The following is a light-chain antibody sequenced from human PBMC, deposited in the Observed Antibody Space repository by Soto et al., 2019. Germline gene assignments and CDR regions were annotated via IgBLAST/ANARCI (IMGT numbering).Light chain of an antibody. CDR2: AAS. Sequence: DIQMTQSPSSLSASVGDRVTITCRASQSISNYLNWYQQKPGKAPKLLMYAASSLQSGVPSRVSGSGSGTDFTLTINSLQPEDFATYYCQQSYSAPYTFGQGTKLEIK. CDR3: QQSYSAPYT. J-gene: IGKJ2*01. V-gene: IGKV1-39*01. CDR1: QSISNY.